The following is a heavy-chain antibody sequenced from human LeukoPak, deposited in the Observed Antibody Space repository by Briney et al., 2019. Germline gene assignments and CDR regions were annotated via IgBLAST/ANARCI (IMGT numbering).Heavy chain of an antibody. D-gene: IGHD2-21*01. V-gene: IGHV4-39*01. CDR3: ARSVHISAPFDV. J-gene: IGHJ4*02. CDR2: IYYSGST. Sequence: KPSETLSLTCTVSGGSISSSSYYWGWIRQPPGKGLEWIGSIYYSGSTYYNPSLKSRVTISVDTSKNQFSLKLNSVTAADTAVYYCARSVHISAPFDVWGQGTLVTVSS. CDR1: GGSISSSSYY.